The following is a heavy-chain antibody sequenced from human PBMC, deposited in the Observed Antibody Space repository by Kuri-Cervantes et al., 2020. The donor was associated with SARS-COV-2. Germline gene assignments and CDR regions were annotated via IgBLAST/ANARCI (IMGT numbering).Heavy chain of an antibody. CDR1: GYTFTSYD. J-gene: IGHJ6*02. Sequence: ASVKVSCKASGYTFTSYDINWVRQATGQGLEWMGWMNPNSGNTGYAQKFQGRVTMTRTTSISTAYMELSSLRSEDTAVYYCASSRSITIFGVVINYYYGMDVWGQGTTVTVSS. CDR2: MNPNSGNT. V-gene: IGHV1-8*01. D-gene: IGHD3-3*01. CDR3: ASSRSITIFGVVINYYYGMDV.